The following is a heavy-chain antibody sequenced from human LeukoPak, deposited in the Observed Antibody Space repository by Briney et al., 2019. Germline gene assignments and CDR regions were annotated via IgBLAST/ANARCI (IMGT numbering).Heavy chain of an antibody. D-gene: IGHD2-2*01. Sequence: PGGSLRLSCTVSGFILSSYALSWVRRAPGKGLECVSSISSSSSYIYYADSVKGRFTISRDNAKNSLYLQMNSLRAEDTAVYYCARGGRGVVPAASIDYWGQGTLVTVSS. J-gene: IGHJ4*02. CDR2: ISSSSSYI. V-gene: IGHV3-21*01. CDR3: ARGGRGVVPAASIDY. CDR1: GFILSSYA.